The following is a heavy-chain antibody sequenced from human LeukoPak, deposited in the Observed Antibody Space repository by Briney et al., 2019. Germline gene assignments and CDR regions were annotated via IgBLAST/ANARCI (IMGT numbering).Heavy chain of an antibody. V-gene: IGHV4-59*08. D-gene: IGHD5-18*01. CDR2: IYYTGTT. Sequence: SETLSLTCSVSGVSVTAYHWTRLPQPPGKGRGWIGFIYYTGTTYLNHPHKSRDTRSVDTAKNQLSLRVNSVSAAEAAVYHCARRDIAIVPAAVNPATDYSYFMDVGSDETTVTLPS. CDR3: ARRDIAIVPAAVNPATDYSYFMDV. J-gene: IGHJ6*03. CDR1: GVSVTAYH.